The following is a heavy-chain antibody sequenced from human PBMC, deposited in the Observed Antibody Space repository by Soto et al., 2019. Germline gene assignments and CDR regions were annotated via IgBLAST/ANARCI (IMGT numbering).Heavy chain of an antibody. CDR1: GYTFTSYG. CDR3: ARESNYVDY. Sequence: QVQRVQSGAEVKNPGASVKVSCKASGYTFTSYGISWVRQAPGQGLEWMGWISAYNGKTKYAQKLQGRVPMTTDTSTSTAYREPRSLRSDDTAVYYWARESNYVDYWGQGTLVTVSS. V-gene: IGHV1-18*01. CDR2: ISAYNGKT. J-gene: IGHJ4*02.